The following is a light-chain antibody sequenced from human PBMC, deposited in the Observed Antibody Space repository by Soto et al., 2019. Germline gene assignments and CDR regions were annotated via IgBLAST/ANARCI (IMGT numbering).Light chain of an antibody. CDR2: EDT. J-gene: IGLJ2*01. CDR1: KLGDKN. V-gene: IGLV3-1*01. CDR3: QAWDSSTVL. Sequence: SYELTQPPSVSVSPGQTASITCSGDKLGDKNVCWYQQKPGQSPVLVIYEDTKRPSGIPERFSGSNSGNTATLTISGTPAMDEADYYCQAWDSSTVLFGGGTKLTVL.